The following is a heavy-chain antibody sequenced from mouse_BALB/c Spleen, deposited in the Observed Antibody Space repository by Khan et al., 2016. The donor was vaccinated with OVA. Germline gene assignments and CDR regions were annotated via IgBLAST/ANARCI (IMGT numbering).Heavy chain of an antibody. CDR3: VNHGSSSAWVAY. V-gene: IGHV1-7*01. Sequence: QVQLQQSGAELAKPGASVQMSCKASGYTFTSYWMHWVKQRPGQGLEWIGYINPSPVYTAYNQKFKDQATLTLDKSSSTAYMQRTSLTSEDSAVYYWVNHGSSSAWVAYWGQGTLVTVSA. D-gene: IGHD1-1*01. J-gene: IGHJ3*01. CDR2: INPSPVYT. CDR1: GYTFTSYW.